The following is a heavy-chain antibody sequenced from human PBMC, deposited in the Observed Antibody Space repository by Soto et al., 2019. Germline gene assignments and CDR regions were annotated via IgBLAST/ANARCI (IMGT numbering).Heavy chain of an antibody. J-gene: IGHJ6*02. D-gene: IGHD3-22*01. Sequence: LSLTCTVSGGSISSYYWSWIRQPPGKGLEWIGYIYYSGSTNYNPPLKSRVTISVDTSKNQFSLKLSSVTAADTAVYYCARDRDSSGYWVGMDVWGQGTTVTVSS. V-gene: IGHV4-59*01. CDR1: GGSISSYY. CDR2: IYYSGST. CDR3: ARDRDSSGYWVGMDV.